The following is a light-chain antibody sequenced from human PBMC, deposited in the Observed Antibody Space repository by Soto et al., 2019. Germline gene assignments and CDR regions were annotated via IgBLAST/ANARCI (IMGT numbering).Light chain of an antibody. CDR1: RSNIGSAI. V-gene: IGLV1-47*01. J-gene: IGLJ3*02. CDR3: VAWDAKLSSRV. Sequence: QSALTQPPSLSGTPGQTVTISCIGSRSNIGSAIVHWYQQVPGTAPKHLIYVNSQRPSGVPDRFSSSKSGTSASLVITGLRPEDEAAYYCVAWDAKLSSRVFGGGTTVTV. CDR2: VNS.